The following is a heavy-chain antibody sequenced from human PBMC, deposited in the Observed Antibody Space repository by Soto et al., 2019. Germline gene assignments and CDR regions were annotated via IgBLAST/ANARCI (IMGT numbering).Heavy chain of an antibody. CDR3: AVVLRFFHDAFDI. D-gene: IGHD3-3*01. J-gene: IGHJ3*02. CDR1: GGXXXSYA. V-gene: IGHV1-69*01. Sequence: QVQXXQSGAXXKKPGSSVKXXXXXSGGXXXSYAISWVRQAPGQGLEWMGGIIPIFGTANYAQKFQGRVTITADESTSTAYMELSSLRSEDTAVYYCAVVLRFFHDAFDIWGQGTMVTVSS. CDR2: IIPIFGTA.